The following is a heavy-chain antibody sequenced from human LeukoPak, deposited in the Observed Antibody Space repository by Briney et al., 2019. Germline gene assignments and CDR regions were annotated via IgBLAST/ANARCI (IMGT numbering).Heavy chain of an antibody. J-gene: IGHJ4*02. CDR3: ARQDCSGGSCYLDY. Sequence: GGSLRLSCAASGFTFSNYAMHWLRQAPGKGLEWVSVISFHGSDKFYADSVEGRLTISRDSSQNTLFVQMNSPRAEDTAVYYCARQDCSGGSCYLDYWGQGILVTVSS. D-gene: IGHD2-15*01. V-gene: IGHV3-30*04. CDR2: ISFHGSDK. CDR1: GFTFSNYA.